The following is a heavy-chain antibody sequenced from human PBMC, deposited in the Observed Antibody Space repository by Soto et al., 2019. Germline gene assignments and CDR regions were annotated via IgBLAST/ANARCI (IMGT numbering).Heavy chain of an antibody. V-gene: IGHV1-18*04. CDR3: ARDDYDILTGYYEGWFDP. J-gene: IGHJ5*02. CDR1: GYTFTSYG. CDR2: ISGYNGNT. D-gene: IGHD3-9*01. Sequence: ASVKVSCKASGYTFTSYGISWVRQAPGQGLEWMGWISGYNGNTNYAQKLQGTVTMTTDTSTSTAYMELRSLRSDDTAVYYCARDDYDILTGYYEGWFDPWGQGTLVTVSS.